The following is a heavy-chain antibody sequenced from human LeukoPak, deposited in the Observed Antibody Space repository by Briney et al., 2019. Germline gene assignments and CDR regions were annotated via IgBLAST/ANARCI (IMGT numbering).Heavy chain of an antibody. CDR3: AREGMVRGVPDAFDL. J-gene: IGHJ3*01. CDR1: GFTFSSYG. D-gene: IGHD3-10*01. V-gene: IGHV3-30*03. Sequence: GGSLRLSCAASGFTFSSYGMHWVRQAPGKGLEWVAVISYDGSNKYYADSVKGRFTISRDNSKNTLYLQMNSLRAEDTAVYYCAREGMVRGVPDAFDLWGQGTMVTVSS. CDR2: ISYDGSNK.